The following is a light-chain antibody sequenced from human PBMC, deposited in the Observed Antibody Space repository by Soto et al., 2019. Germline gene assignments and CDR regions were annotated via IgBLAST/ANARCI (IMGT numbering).Light chain of an antibody. CDR2: KAT. V-gene: IGKV1-5*03. Sequence: DIQMTQSPSTLSASVGDIVTITCRASQDISAWLAWYQQKPGKPPKLVIYKATALKTGVPSRFSGSGSGTEFTLTISSLQPDDFTTYYCQQYSAFPWTFGQGTKVEI. CDR1: QDISAW. J-gene: IGKJ1*01. CDR3: QQYSAFPWT.